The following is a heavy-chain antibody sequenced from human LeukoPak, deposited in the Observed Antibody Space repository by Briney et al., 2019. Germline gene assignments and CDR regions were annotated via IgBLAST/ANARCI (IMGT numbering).Heavy chain of an antibody. CDR3: AKGGHYDSSGYYIQID. V-gene: IGHV3-30*18. CDR1: GFTFSSYG. CDR2: ISYDGSNK. Sequence: PGRSLRLSCAASGFTFSSYGMHWVRQAPGKGLEWVAVISYDGSNKYYADSVKGRFTISRDNSKNTLYLQMNSLRAEDTAVYYCAKGGHYDSSGYYIQIDRGQGTLVTVSS. J-gene: IGHJ4*02. D-gene: IGHD3-22*01.